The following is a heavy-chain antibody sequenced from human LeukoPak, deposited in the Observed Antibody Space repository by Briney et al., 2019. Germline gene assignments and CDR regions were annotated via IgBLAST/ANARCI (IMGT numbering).Heavy chain of an antibody. D-gene: IGHD2-21*02. CDR2: IYYSGST. Sequence: SETLSLTCTVSGGSISSSSYYWGWIRQPPGKGLEWIGSIYYSGSTNYNPSLKSRVTISVDTSKNQFSLKLSSVTAADTAVYYCARFRNKVVTAIRPGNYHYFDYWGQGTLVTVSS. CDR3: ARFRNKVVTAIRPGNYHYFDY. CDR1: GGSISSSSYY. V-gene: IGHV4-39*07. J-gene: IGHJ4*02.